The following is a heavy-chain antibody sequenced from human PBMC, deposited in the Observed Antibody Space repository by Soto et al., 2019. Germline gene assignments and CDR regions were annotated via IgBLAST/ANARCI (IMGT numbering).Heavy chain of an antibody. CDR2: ISGSGGST. Sequence: EVQLLESGGGLVQPGGSLRLSCAASGFTFSSYAMRWVRQAPGKGLEWVSAISGSGGSTYYADSVKGRFTISRDNSKNTLYLQMNSLRAEDTAVYYCAKTDYGDYGESGYFDYWGQGTLVTVSS. CDR3: AKTDYGDYGESGYFDY. V-gene: IGHV3-23*01. J-gene: IGHJ4*02. D-gene: IGHD4-17*01. CDR1: GFTFSSYA.